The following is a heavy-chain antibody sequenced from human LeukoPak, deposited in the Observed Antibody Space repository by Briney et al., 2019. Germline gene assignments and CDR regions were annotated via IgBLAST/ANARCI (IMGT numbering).Heavy chain of an antibody. V-gene: IGHV3-23*01. CDR2: ISSNGGGT. D-gene: IGHD3-10*01. J-gene: IGHJ4*02. CDR3: AKHYGSGTYYNYLDY. CDR1: GLTFSTYA. Sequence: PGGSLRLSCAASGLTFSTYAMTWVRRAPGKGLEWVSAISSNGGGTFYADSVKGQFTISRDNSQNTLYLQMNSLRAEDTAIYYCAKHYGSGTYYNYLDYWGQGTLVTVSS.